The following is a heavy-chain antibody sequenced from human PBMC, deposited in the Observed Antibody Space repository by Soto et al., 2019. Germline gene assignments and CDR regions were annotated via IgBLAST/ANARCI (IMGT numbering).Heavy chain of an antibody. V-gene: IGHV4-30-4*01. CDR3: ARHRIIMVRGFARSDDFDI. CDR1: GGSISSSDYY. J-gene: IGHJ3*02. D-gene: IGHD3-10*01. Sequence: QVQLQESGPGLVKPSQTLSLTCTVSGGSISSSDYYWSWIRQPPGKGLEWIGYIYYSGSAYYNPSLQRRLTISVDTSKNHFSLRLSSVTAADTAVYYWARHRIIMVRGFARSDDFDIWGPGTMVTVSS. CDR2: IYYSGSA.